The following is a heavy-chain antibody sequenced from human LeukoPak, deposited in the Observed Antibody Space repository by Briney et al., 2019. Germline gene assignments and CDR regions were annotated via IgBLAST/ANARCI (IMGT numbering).Heavy chain of an antibody. Sequence: SSETLSLTCAVYGGSFSGYYWSWIRQPPGKGLEWIGEINHSGSTNYNPSLKSRVTISVDTSKNQFSLKLSSVTAADMAVYYCARARFWSDLDAFDIWGQGTMVTVSS. J-gene: IGHJ3*02. D-gene: IGHD3-3*01. CDR1: GGSFSGYY. CDR2: INHSGST. CDR3: ARARFWSDLDAFDI. V-gene: IGHV4-34*01.